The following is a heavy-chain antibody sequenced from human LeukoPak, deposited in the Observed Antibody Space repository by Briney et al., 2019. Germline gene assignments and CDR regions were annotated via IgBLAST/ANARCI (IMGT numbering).Heavy chain of an antibody. Sequence: SETLSLTCTVSGVSISSYYWSWIRQPPGKGLEWIGYIYYSGSTNYNPSLKSRVTISVDTSKNQFSLKLSSVTAADTAVYYCARAQYGSGSYRHWDDAFDIWGQGTMVTVSS. CDR2: IYYSGST. D-gene: IGHD3-10*01. CDR3: ARAQYGSGSYRHWDDAFDI. V-gene: IGHV4-59*01. CDR1: GVSISSYY. J-gene: IGHJ3*02.